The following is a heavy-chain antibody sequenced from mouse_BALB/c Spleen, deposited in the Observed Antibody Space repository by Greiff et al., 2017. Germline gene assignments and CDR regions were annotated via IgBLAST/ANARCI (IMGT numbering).Heavy chain of an antibody. CDR3: ARLDGSSSAWFAY. Sequence: EVKLQESGAELVKPGASVKLSCTASGFNIKDTYMHWVKQRPEQGLEWIGRIDPANGNTKYDPKFQGKATITADTSSNTAYLQLSSLTSEDTAVYYCARLDGSSSAWFAYWGQGTLVTVSA. J-gene: IGHJ3*01. CDR2: IDPANGNT. CDR1: GFNIKDTY. V-gene: IGHV14-3*02. D-gene: IGHD1-1*01.